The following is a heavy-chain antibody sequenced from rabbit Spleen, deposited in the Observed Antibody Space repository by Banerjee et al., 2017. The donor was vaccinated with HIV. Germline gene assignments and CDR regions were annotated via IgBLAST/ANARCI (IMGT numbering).Heavy chain of an antibody. D-gene: IGHD2-1*01. J-gene: IGHJ4*01. V-gene: IGHV1S45*01. Sequence: QEHLVESGRGLVQPEGSLTLTCKASGFSFSDRDVMCWVRQAPGKGLQWIACINASTGKPVYATWASGRFTISRTSSTTVTLRMTSLTAADRATYFCARDLVGVIGWNFYLWGPGTLVTVS. CDR1: GFSFSDRDV. CDR2: INASTGKP. CDR3: ARDLVGVIGWNFYL.